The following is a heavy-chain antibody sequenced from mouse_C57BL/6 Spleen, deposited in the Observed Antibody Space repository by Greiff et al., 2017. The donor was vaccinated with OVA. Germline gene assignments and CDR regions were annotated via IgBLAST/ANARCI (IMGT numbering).Heavy chain of an antibody. V-gene: IGHV1-75*01. CDR3: ARPLLDGHDPFDY. Sequence: QVHVKQSGPELVKPGASVKISCKASGYTFTDYYINWVKQRPGQGLEWIGWIFPGSGSTYYNEKFKGKATLTVDKSSSTAYMLLSSLTSEDSAVYFCARPLLDGHDPFDYWGQGTTLTVSS. D-gene: IGHD2-2*01. CDR1: GYTFTDYY. J-gene: IGHJ2*01. CDR2: IFPGSGST.